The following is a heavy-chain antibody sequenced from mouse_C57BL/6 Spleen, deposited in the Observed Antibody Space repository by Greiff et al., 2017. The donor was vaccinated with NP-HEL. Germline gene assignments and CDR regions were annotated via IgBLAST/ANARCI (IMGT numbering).Heavy chain of an antibody. CDR1: GYTFTSYW. J-gene: IGHJ2*01. CDR3: ARRYDECDY. CDR2: IDPSDSYT. V-gene: IGHV1-50*01. D-gene: IGHD2-12*01. Sequence: QVQLQQPGAELVKPGASVKLSCKASGYTFTSYWMQWVKQRPGQGLEWIGEIDPSDSYTNYNQKFKGKATLTVDTSSSTAYMQLSSLTSEDSAVYYCARRYDECDYWGQGTTLTVSS.